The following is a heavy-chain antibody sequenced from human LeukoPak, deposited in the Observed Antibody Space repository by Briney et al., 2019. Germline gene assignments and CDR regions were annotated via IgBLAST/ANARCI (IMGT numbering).Heavy chain of an antibody. D-gene: IGHD3-16*01. Sequence: SETLSLTCTVSGGSISSYYWSWIRQPPGKGLEWIGYIYYSGSTNYNPSLRSRVTISVDTSKNQFSLKLSSVTAADTAVYYCARGLGNWGQGTLVTVSS. CDR2: IYYSGST. J-gene: IGHJ4*02. CDR3: ARGLGN. V-gene: IGHV4-59*01. CDR1: GGSISSYY.